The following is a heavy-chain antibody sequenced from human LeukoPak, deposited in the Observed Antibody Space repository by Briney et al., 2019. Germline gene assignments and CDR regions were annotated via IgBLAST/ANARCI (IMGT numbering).Heavy chain of an antibody. J-gene: IGHJ4*02. CDR1: GFSLSTTGVG. Sequence: SGPTLVKPTQTLKLTSIFSGFSLSTTGVGVGWIRQPPGKALEWLALSYWNDDKRYNSSLKSRLTITKDTPRNQVFLTMTNMDPVDTAIFHCAHYLDRGRGGFYFDYWGQGTLVPVSS. D-gene: IGHD1-26*01. CDR2: SYWNDDK. CDR3: AHYLDRGRGGFYFDY. V-gene: IGHV2-5*01.